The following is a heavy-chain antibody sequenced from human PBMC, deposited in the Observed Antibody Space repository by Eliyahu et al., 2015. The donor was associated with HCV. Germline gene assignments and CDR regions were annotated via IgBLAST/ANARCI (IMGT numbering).Heavy chain of an antibody. Sequence: QVQLVQSGAEVKKPGASVKVSCKASGYTFTSYGISWVRQAPGQGLEWMGWISAYTGNTNYAQKLQGRVTMTTDTSTSTAYMELRSLRSDDTAVYYCARDPALYYYDSSGYDYWGQGTLVTVSS. CDR3: ARDPALYYYDSSGYDY. J-gene: IGHJ4*02. CDR2: ISAYTGNT. V-gene: IGHV1-18*04. D-gene: IGHD3-22*01. CDR1: GYTFTSYG.